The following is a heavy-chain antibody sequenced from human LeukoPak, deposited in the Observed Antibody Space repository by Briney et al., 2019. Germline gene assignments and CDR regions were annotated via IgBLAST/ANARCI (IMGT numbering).Heavy chain of an antibody. V-gene: IGHV3-20*04. CDR3: ASSSWYGDAFDI. Sequence: GGSLRLSCAGPGFTFYYYGRSWVRQAPGKGLEWVSGINWNGGSRGYADSVKGRFTISRDNAKNSLYLQMNSLRAEDTALYYCASSSWYGDAFDIWGQGTMVTVAS. D-gene: IGHD6-13*01. CDR2: INWNGGSR. CDR1: GFTFYYYG. J-gene: IGHJ3*02.